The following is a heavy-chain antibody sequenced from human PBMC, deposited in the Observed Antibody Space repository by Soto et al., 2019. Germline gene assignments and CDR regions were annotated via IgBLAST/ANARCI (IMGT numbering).Heavy chain of an antibody. D-gene: IGHD3-10*01. Sequence: PGESLQISCKGSGYSFTSYWIGWVRQMPGKGLEWMGIIYPGDSDTRYSPSFQGQVTISADKSISTAYLQWSSLKASDTAMYYCARHFYGSGSYYTPRLDYWGQGTLVTVS. CDR3: ARHFYGSGSYYTPRLDY. CDR1: GYSFTSYW. J-gene: IGHJ4*02. V-gene: IGHV5-51*01. CDR2: IYPGDSDT.